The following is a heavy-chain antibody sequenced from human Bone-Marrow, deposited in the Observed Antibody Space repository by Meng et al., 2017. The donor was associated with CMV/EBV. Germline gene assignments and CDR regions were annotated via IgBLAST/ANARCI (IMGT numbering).Heavy chain of an antibody. CDR1: GGTFSSYA. D-gene: IGHD3-3*01. CDR2: IIPILGMP. V-gene: IGHV1-69*10. Sequence: SVKVSCKASGGTFSSYAISWVRQAPGQGLEWMGGIIPILGMPNYAQKFQGRVTITTDESTSTAYMELSSLRSEDTAVYYCARGPGTSYYDFWSGYYLNVVGYYYGMDVWGQGTTVTVSS. J-gene: IGHJ6*02. CDR3: ARGPGTSYYDFWSGYYLNVVGYYYGMDV.